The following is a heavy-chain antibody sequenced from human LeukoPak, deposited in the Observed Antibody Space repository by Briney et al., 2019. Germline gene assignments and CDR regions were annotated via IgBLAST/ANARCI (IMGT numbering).Heavy chain of an antibody. CDR3: ARDLSLPCSSTSCSNY. CDR1: GFTFSRYS. V-gene: IGHV3-48*04. J-gene: IGHJ4*02. CDR2: INSKSDTI. D-gene: IGHD2-2*01. Sequence: GGSLRLSCVASGFTFSRYSMNWVRQAPGKGLEWVSYINSKSDTIYYADSVKGRFTISRDNAKNSLYLQMNSLRAEDTAVYYCARDLSLPCSSTSCSNYWGQGTLVTVSS.